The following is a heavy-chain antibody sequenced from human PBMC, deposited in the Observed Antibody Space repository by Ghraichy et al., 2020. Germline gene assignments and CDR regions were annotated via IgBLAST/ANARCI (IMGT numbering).Heavy chain of an antibody. CDR3: ARDGVTYYGSGSYYTPDYYYYGMDV. CDR1: GFTFSSYS. V-gene: IGHV3-21*01. CDR2: ISSSSSYI. D-gene: IGHD3-10*01. J-gene: IGHJ6*02. Sequence: GGSLRLSCAASGFTFSSYSMNWVRQAPGKGLEWVSSISSSSSYIYYADSVKGRFTISRDNAKNSLYLQMNSLRAEDTAVYYCARDGVTYYGSGSYYTPDYYYYGMDVWGQGTTVTVSS.